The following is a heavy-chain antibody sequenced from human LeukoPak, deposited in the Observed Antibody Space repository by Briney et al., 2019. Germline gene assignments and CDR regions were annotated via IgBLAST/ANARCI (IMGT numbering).Heavy chain of an antibody. J-gene: IGHJ4*02. Sequence: GGSLRLSCAASGFTFSSYAMSWVRQAPGKGLEWVSAISGSGGSTYYADSVKGRFTISRDNPKNTLYLQMNSLRAEDTAVYYCAKDLTAYCGGDCYSGGYFDYWGQGTLVTVSS. CDR3: AKDLTAYCGGDCYSGGYFDY. CDR2: ISGSGGST. D-gene: IGHD2-21*02. V-gene: IGHV3-23*01. CDR1: GFTFSSYA.